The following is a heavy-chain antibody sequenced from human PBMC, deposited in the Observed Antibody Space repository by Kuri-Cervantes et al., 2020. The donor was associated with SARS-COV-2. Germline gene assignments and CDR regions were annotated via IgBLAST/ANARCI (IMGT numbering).Heavy chain of an antibody. D-gene: IGHD2-15*01. V-gene: IGHV3-13*04. CDR2: IGTAGDT. Sequence: GGSLRLSCAASGFTFSSYDMHWVRQATGKGLEWVSAIGTAGDTYHPGSVKGRFTISRENAKNSLYLQMNSLRAGDTAVYYCARALPRIPGMDVWGQGTTVTVSS. J-gene: IGHJ6*02. CDR1: GFTFSSYD. CDR3: ARALPRIPGMDV.